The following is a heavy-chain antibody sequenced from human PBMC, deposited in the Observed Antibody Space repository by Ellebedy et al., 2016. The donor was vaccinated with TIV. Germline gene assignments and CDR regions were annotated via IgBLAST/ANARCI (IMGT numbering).Heavy chain of an antibody. CDR2: IIPIFGTA. V-gene: IGHV1-69*13. CDR1: GGTFSSYA. D-gene: IGHD5-24*01. Sequence: SVKVSXKASGGTFSSYAISWVRQAPGQGLEWMGGIIPIFGTANYAQKFQGRVTITADESTSTAYMELSSLRSEDTAVYYCARDGPRGLMAWFDYWGQGTLVTVSS. CDR3: ARDGPRGLMAWFDY. J-gene: IGHJ5*01.